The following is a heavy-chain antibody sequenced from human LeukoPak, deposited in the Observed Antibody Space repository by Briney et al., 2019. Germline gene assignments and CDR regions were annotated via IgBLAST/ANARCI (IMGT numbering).Heavy chain of an antibody. J-gene: IGHJ4*02. D-gene: IGHD3-10*01. CDR3: AKDSGWD. Sequence: AGGSLRLSCAASGFTFSSYAMRWFRQAPGKGLEWVSVISNSGESIYYADSVKGRFTISRDNSKNTLYLQMNSLRAEDTALYYCAKDSGWDWGQGTLVTVSS. CDR1: GFTFSSYA. CDR2: ISNSGESI. V-gene: IGHV3-23*01.